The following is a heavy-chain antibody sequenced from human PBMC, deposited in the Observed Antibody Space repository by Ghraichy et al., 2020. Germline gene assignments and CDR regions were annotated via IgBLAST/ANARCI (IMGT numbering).Heavy chain of an antibody. D-gene: IGHD3-22*01. CDR2: IYYSGST. J-gene: IGHJ4*02. CDR3: ARETYYYDSSGYQRGGYFDD. CDR1: GGSISSGDYY. V-gene: IGHV4-30-4*01. Sequence: SETLSLTCTVSGGSISSGDYYWSWIRQPPGKGLEWIGYIYYSGSTYYNPSLKSRVTISVDTSKNQFSLKLSSVTAADTAVYYCARETYYYDSSGYQRGGYFDDWGQGTLVTVSS.